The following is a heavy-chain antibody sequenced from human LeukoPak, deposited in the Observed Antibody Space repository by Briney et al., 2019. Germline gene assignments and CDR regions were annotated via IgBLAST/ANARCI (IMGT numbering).Heavy chain of an antibody. CDR3: ARDRGELLSHNAFDI. CDR2: INPNSGGT. D-gene: IGHD1-26*01. V-gene: IGHV1-2*02. Sequence: ASVKVSCKASGYTFTGYYMHWVRQAPGQGLEWMGWINPNSGGTNYAQKFQGRVTMTRDTSISTAYMELSRLRSDDTAVYYCARDRGELLSHNAFDIWGQGTMVTVSS. CDR1: GYTFTGYY. J-gene: IGHJ3*02.